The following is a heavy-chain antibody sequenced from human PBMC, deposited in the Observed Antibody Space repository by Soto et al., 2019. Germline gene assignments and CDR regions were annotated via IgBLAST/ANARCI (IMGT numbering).Heavy chain of an antibody. V-gene: IGHV3-30*18. Sequence: QVQLVQSGGGVVQPGGSLRLSCAASGFTFSSYAIHWVRQAPGKGLEWVADVSFDGSHKTYAVPVRGRFTISRDNSKETVYLQMTSLRAEDTALYYCAKLGDAVSGYFDFWGQGTQVAVSS. CDR1: GFTFSSYA. D-gene: IGHD3-3*01. J-gene: IGHJ5*01. CDR3: AKLGDAVSGYFDF. CDR2: VSFDGSHK.